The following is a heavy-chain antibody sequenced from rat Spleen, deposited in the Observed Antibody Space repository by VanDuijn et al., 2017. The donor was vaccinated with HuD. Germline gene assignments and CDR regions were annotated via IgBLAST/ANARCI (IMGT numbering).Heavy chain of an antibody. CDR1: GFSLTTYN. CDR2: MWSGGSA. J-gene: IGHJ2*01. D-gene: IGHD1-10*01. CDR3: ARDNSLDY. V-gene: IGHV2-45*01. Sequence: QVRLKESGPGLVQSSQTLSLTCTVAGFSLTTYNVHWVRQPPGKGLEWMGVMWSGGSADYNSALKSRLSISRDTSKNQVFLKMNSLQSEDTTTYYCARDNSLDYWGQGVMVTVSS.